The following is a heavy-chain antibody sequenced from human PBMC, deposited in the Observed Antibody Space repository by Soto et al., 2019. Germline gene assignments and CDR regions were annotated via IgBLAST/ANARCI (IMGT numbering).Heavy chain of an antibody. CDR3: ARTHYYDSSGYLSGFDY. Sequence: QVQLVQSGAEVKKPGSSVKVSCKASGGTFSSYAISWVRQAPGQGLEWMGGIIPIFGTANYAQKFQGRVTITADESTSTAYMELSSLRSEDTAVYYRARTHYYDSSGYLSGFDYWGQGTLVTVSS. CDR1: GGTFSSYA. V-gene: IGHV1-69*01. CDR2: IIPIFGTA. D-gene: IGHD3-22*01. J-gene: IGHJ4*02.